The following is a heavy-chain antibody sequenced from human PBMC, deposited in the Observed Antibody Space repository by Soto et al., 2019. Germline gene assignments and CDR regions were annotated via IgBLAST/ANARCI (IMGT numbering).Heavy chain of an antibody. CDR3: PSRPMAAPWSDP. CDR1: GGTDGTYS. J-gene: IGHJ5*02. D-gene: IGHD6-19*01. Sequence: QVQLVQSGAELKKPGSSVKVSCKVSGGTDGTYSINWVRQAPGQGLEWMGAIIPILSTTNYAQRFQGRVPITANESTGTVSLELTSLNFEDRAVYYGPSRPMAAPWSDPWGQGPLSPSPQ. V-gene: IGHV1-69*01. CDR2: IIPILSTT.